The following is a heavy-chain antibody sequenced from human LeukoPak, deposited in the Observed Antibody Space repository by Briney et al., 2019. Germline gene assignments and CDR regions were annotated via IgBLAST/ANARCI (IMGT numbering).Heavy chain of an antibody. D-gene: IGHD5-24*01. CDR2: INTKTGNA. V-gene: IGHV7-4-1*02. J-gene: IGHJ4*02. CDR3: ASGEMATMGGYWFDY. CDR1: GYTFTRYA. Sequence: ASVKVSCKASGYTFTRYAMNLVRHAPGQGLEAMGWINTKTGNATYAQGFTGRFVFSLDTSVSTAYLQISSLKAEDTAVYYCASGEMATMGGYWFDYWGQGTLVTVSS.